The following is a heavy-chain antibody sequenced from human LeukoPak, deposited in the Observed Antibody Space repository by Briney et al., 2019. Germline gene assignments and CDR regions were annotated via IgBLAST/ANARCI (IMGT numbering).Heavy chain of an antibody. CDR3: ARGQNHFDY. CDR2: IYYSGST. CDR1: GGSISSGGYY. V-gene: IGHV4-31*01. D-gene: IGHD1-14*01. J-gene: IGHJ4*02. Sequence: PSQTLSLTCTVSGGSISSGGYYWSWIRQHPGKGLEWTGYIYYSGSTYYNPSLKSPVTILVDTSKNQFSLNLSSVTAADTAVYYCARGQNHFDYWGQGTLVTVSS.